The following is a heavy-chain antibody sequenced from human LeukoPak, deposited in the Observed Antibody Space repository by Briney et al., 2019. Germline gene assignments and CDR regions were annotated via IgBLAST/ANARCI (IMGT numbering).Heavy chain of an antibody. V-gene: IGHV4-30-2*01. J-gene: IGHJ4*02. D-gene: IGHD6-13*01. CDR2: IYHSGST. CDR1: GGSISSGGYY. Sequence: PSETLSLTCTVSGGSISSGGYYWSWIRQPPGKGLEWIGYIYHSGSTYYNPSLKSRVTISVDRSKNQFSLKLSSVTAADTAVYYCARVSAAYSNYQGEQIDYWGQGTLVTVSS. CDR3: ARVSAAYSNYQGEQIDY.